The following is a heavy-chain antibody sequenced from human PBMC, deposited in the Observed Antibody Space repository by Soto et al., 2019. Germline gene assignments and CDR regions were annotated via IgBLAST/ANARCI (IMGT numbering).Heavy chain of an antibody. Sequence: QVQLVESGGGVVQPGNSLRLSCVGSGFTFSSDALHWVRQAPGKGLEWVAVVSSDGNHAYYPDHVKGRFTISRDNAKNSVYLQMNGLTAEDSGIYYCARVTAGSGSYQIDLWGQGTLVTVSS. V-gene: IGHV3-30*14. CDR3: ARVTAGSGSYQIDL. D-gene: IGHD3-10*01. CDR2: VSSDGNHA. J-gene: IGHJ4*02. CDR1: GFTFSSDA.